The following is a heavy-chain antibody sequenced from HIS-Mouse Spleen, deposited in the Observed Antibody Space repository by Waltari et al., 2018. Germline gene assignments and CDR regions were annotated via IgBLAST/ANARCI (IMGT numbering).Heavy chain of an antibody. J-gene: IGHJ4*02. CDR3: ARRRSSGLLLPYYFDY. CDR1: GYSISSGYY. Sequence: QVQLQESGPGLVKPSETLSLTCTVSGYSISSGYYWGWIRQPPGKGLGWIGSIYHSGSTYYNPAHKSRVTISVDTSKNQFSLKLSSVTAADTAVYYCARRRSSGLLLPYYFDYWGQGTLVTVSS. D-gene: IGHD2-15*01. CDR2: IYHSGST. V-gene: IGHV4-38-2*02.